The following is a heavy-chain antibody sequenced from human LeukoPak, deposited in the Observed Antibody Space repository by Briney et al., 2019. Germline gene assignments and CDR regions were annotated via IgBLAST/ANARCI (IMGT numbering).Heavy chain of an antibody. J-gene: IGHJ4*02. V-gene: IGHV4-34*01. CDR1: GGSFSGYY. CDR3: ARGRFPDY. D-gene: IGHD2-21*01. CDR2: INHGGST. Sequence: SETLSLTCAVYGGSFSGYYWSWIRQPPGKGLEWIGEINHGGSTNYNPSLKSRVTISVDTSKNQFSLKLSSVTAADTAVYYCARGRFPDYWGQGTLVTVSS.